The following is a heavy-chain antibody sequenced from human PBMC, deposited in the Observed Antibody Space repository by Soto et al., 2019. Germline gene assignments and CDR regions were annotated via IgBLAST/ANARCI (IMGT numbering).Heavy chain of an antibody. J-gene: IGHJ3*02. Sequence: QVQLQESGPGLVKPSQTLSLTCTVSGGSISSGGYYWSWIRQHPGKGLERIGYIYYSGSTYYNPSLKSRVTISVDTSKNQFSLKLSSVTAADTAVYYCARSEVTDIVATIGAFDIWGQGTMVTVSS. CDR3: ARSEVTDIVATIGAFDI. V-gene: IGHV4-31*03. D-gene: IGHD5-12*01. CDR1: GGSISSGGYY. CDR2: IYYSGST.